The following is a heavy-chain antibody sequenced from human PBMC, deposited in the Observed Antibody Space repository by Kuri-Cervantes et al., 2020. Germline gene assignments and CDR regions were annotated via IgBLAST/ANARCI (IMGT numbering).Heavy chain of an antibody. CDR3: AKDRSVPKYYYDSSGYYGPNY. Sequence: GGSLRLSCVVSGLTFSQYGMHWVRQAPGKGLEWLAGIQSDGSKTYYGDSVKGRVTISRDNSKSTLYLQMNSLRAEDTAVYYCAKDRSVPKYYYDSSGYYGPNYWGQGTLVTVSS. J-gene: IGHJ4*02. D-gene: IGHD3-22*01. CDR2: IQSDGSKT. CDR1: GLTFSQYG. V-gene: IGHV3-30*02.